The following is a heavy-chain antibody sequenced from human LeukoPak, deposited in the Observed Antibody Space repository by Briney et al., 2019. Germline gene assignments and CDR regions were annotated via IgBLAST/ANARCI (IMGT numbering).Heavy chain of an antibody. CDR3: ARLSEYGYGYVGL. Sequence: SQTLSLTCTVSGGSISSGDYYWSWIRQPPGKGLEWIGSIYHSGSTYYNPSLKSRVTISVDTSKNQFSLKLSSVTAADTAVYYCARLSEYGYGYVGLWGQGTLVTVSS. J-gene: IGHJ4*02. V-gene: IGHV4-39*07. D-gene: IGHD5-18*01. CDR1: GGSISSGDYY. CDR2: IYHSGST.